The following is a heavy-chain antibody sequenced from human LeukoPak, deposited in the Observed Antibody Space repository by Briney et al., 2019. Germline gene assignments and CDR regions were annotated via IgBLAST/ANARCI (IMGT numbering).Heavy chain of an antibody. V-gene: IGHV4-38-2*01. CDR1: GYSISSGYY. D-gene: IGHD3-10*01. CDR2: IYHSGST. CDR3: ARWSSGSYDGFDY. Sequence: SETLSLTCAVSGYSISSGYYWGWIRQPPGKGLEWIGSIYHSGSTYYNLSLKSRVTISVDTSKNQFSLKLSSVTAADTAVYYCARWSSGSYDGFDYWGQGTLVTVSS. J-gene: IGHJ4*02.